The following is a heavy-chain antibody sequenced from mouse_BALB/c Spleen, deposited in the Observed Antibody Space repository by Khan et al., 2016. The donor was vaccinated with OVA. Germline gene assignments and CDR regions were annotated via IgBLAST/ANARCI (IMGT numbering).Heavy chain of an antibody. CDR1: GYSITSGYG. D-gene: IGHD1-2*01. CDR2: ISYSGST. Sequence: EVQLQESGPGLVKPSQSLSLTCTVTGYSITSGYGWNWIRQFPGNKLEWMGYISYSGSTKYKPSLKSRISITRDTSKNQFILQLNSVTTEDTATYYCARTARIKYWGQGTTLTVSS. V-gene: IGHV3-2*02. CDR3: ARTARIKY. J-gene: IGHJ2*01.